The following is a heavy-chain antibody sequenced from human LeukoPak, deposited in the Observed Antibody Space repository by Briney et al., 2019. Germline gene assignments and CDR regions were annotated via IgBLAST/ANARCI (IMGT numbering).Heavy chain of an antibody. Sequence: SETLSLTCTVSGGSISSYYWSWIRQPPGKGLEWIGYIYSSGSTNYNPSLKSRVTISVDTSKSQFSLKLSSVTAADTAVYYCARDGFTPFGYWGQGTLVTVSS. V-gene: IGHV4-59*01. CDR1: GGSISSYY. CDR3: ARDGFTPFGY. J-gene: IGHJ4*02. CDR2: IYSSGST. D-gene: IGHD2-15*01.